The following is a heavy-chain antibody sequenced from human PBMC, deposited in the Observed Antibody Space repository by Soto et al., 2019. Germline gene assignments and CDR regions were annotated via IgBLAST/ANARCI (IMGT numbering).Heavy chain of an antibody. CDR3: ARYRREAVAGYTLDN. CDR1: CGSIISNY. Sequence: PSETLCLTCTVSCGSIISNYWTWIRQPPGKGLEWIGYVYNSGSTNYNPSLKSRVTISEDTSKSQFSLKVNSMTAADTAVYYCARYRREAVAGYTLDNWGQGILVTVSS. V-gene: IGHV4-59*01. CDR2: VYNSGST. D-gene: IGHD6-13*01. J-gene: IGHJ4*02.